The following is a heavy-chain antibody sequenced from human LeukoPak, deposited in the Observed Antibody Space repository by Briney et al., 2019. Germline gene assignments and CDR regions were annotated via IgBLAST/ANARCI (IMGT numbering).Heavy chain of an antibody. V-gene: IGHV3-30*04. CDR1: GFTFSSYA. J-gene: IGHJ4*02. CDR3: AGHFGARHYFDY. CDR2: ISYDGSTK. Sequence: GGSLRLSCAASGFTFSSYAIHWVRQAPGKGLEWVALISYDGSTKYSTDSVKGRFTISRDNSKNTLYLQMNSLRPEDTAVYYCAGHFGARHYFDYWGQGTLVTVSS. D-gene: IGHD3-3*01.